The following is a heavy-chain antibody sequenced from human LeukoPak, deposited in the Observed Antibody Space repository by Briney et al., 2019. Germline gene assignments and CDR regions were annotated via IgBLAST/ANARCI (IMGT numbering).Heavy chain of an antibody. CDR2: ISAYNGNT. CDR1: GYTFTSYG. J-gene: IGHJ3*02. CDR3: ARARALDAFDI. Sequence: SVKVSCKASGYTFTSYGINWVRQAPGQGLEWMGWISAYNGNTNSAQSLQGRGTMTTDTSTSTAYLELRSLTSDDTAVYYCARARALDAFDIWGQGTMVTVSS. V-gene: IGHV1-18*01.